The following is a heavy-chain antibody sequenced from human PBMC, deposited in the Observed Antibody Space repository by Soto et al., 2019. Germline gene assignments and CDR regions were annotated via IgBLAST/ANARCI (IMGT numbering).Heavy chain of an antibody. D-gene: IGHD3-10*01. V-gene: IGHV4-59*01. CDR2: IYYSGTT. CDR3: ARESYYGSGATVVAY. J-gene: IGHJ4*02. Sequence: QVQLQESGPGLVRPSETLSLTCPVSGVSISGYYWSWIRQPPGRGLEWIGYIYYSGTTSYNHSLNSRVTMSVDTSKNQFSLKVNSVTAADTAVYYCARESYYGSGATVVAYWGQGTLVTVSS. CDR1: GVSISGYY.